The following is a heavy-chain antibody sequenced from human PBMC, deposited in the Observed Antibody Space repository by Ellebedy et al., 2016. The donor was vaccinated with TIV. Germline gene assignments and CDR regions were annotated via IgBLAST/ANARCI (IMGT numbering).Heavy chain of an antibody. CDR3: AIGGSSNWYEAFDF. Sequence: AASVQVSCKASGYTFTDYYLHWVRQAPGQGLEWLGWINPNSGGTNFAQKFQGWVTLTRDTTITTAYMELSSLTSDDTATAVCYCAIGGSSNWYEAFDFWGQGTLVTASS. J-gene: IGHJ4*02. V-gene: IGHV1-2*04. CDR2: INPNSGGT. CDR1: GYTFTDYY. D-gene: IGHD6-13*01.